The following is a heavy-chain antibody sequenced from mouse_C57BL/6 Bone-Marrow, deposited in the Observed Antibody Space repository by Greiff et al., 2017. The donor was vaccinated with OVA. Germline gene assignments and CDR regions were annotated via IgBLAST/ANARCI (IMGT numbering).Heavy chain of an antibody. CDR3: TRRSTVVARGGDGYFDV. J-gene: IGHJ1*03. CDR1: GYTFTSYW. Sequence: VQLQQSGTVLARPGASVKMSCKTSGYTFTSYWMHWVKQRPGQGLEWIGAIYPGNSDTSYNQKFKGKAKLTAVTSASTAYMELSSLTNEDSAVYYCTRRSTVVARGGDGYFDVWGTGTTVTVSS. V-gene: IGHV1-5*01. D-gene: IGHD1-1*01. CDR2: IYPGNSDT.